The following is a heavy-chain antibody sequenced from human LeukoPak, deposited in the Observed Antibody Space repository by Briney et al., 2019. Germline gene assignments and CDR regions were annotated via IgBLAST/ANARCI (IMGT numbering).Heavy chain of an antibody. CDR1: GYTFTIYG. D-gene: IGHD6-13*01. J-gene: IGHJ6*02. Sequence: ASVKLSFNASGYTFTIYGISWGRHAPAQGLELMGWISTYNSNTNNAQKLEGRVTMTTDTYTSTAYMELRRLRSDDTAVYYCARDHLATSQYSSSWNDYYYYGMDVWGQGTTVTVSS. CDR2: ISTYNSNT. CDR3: ARDHLATSQYSSSWNDYYYYGMDV. V-gene: IGHV1-18*01.